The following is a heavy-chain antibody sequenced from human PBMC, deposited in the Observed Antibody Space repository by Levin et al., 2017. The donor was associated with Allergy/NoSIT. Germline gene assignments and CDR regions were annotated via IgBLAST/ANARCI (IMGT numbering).Heavy chain of an antibody. CDR2: IYHSGST. J-gene: IGHJ5*02. D-gene: IGHD2-15*01. V-gene: IGHV4-4*02. Sequence: SETLSLTCAVSGGSISSSNWWSWVRQPPGKGLEWIGEIYHSGSTNYNPSLKSRVTMSVDKSKNQFSLKLSSVTAADTAVYYCASSIVVVVATIARWFDPWGQGTLVTVSS. CDR1: GGSISSSNW. CDR3: ASSIVVVVATIARWFDP.